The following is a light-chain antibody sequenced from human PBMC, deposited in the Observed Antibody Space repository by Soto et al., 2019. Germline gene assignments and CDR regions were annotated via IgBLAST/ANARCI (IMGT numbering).Light chain of an antibody. J-gene: IGLJ2*01. CDR2: EVS. CDR1: SSEVGGYNY. Sequence: QSALTQPPSASGSPGQSVTISCTGTSSEVGGYNYVSWYQQHPGKAPKLMIYEVSKRPSGVPDRFSGSKSGNTASLTVSGLQAEDEADYYCSSYAGSNNVVFGGGTQLTVL. V-gene: IGLV2-8*01. CDR3: SSYAGSNNVV.